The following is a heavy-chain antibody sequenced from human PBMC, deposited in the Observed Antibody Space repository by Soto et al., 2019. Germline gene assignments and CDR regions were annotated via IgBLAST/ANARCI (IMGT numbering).Heavy chain of an antibody. CDR3: ARDQESNWNYNTGSDY. V-gene: IGHV3-33*01. Sequence: GGSLRLSCAASGFTFSSYGMHWVRQAPGKGLEWVAVIWYDGSNKYYADSVKGRFTISRDNSKNTLYLQMNSLRAEDTAVYYCARDQESNWNYNTGSDYWGQGTLVTVSS. CDR2: IWYDGSNK. CDR1: GFTFSSYG. D-gene: IGHD1-7*01. J-gene: IGHJ4*02.